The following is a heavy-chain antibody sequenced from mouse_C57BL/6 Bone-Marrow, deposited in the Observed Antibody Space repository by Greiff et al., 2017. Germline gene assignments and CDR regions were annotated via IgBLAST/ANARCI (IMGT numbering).Heavy chain of an antibody. Sequence: EVQRVESGGDLVKPGGSLKLSCAASGFTFSSYGMSWVRQTPDKRLEWVATISSGGSYTYYPDSVKGRFTISRDNAKNTLYLQMSSLKSEDTAMYYCARHTTVVAPFDYWGQGTTLTVSS. J-gene: IGHJ2*01. D-gene: IGHD1-1*01. CDR1: GFTFSSYG. CDR3: ARHTTVVAPFDY. CDR2: ISSGGSYT. V-gene: IGHV5-6*01.